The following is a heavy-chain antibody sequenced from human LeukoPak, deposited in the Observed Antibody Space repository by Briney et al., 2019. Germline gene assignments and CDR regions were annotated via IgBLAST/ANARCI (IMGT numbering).Heavy chain of an antibody. D-gene: IGHD3-10*01. CDR3: ARGTPDYYGSGSYYIDY. CDR2: IYHSGST. V-gene: IGHV4-30-2*01. J-gene: IGHJ4*02. Sequence: PSETLSLTCAVSGGSISSGGYSWSWIRQPPGKGLEWIGYIYHSGSTYYNPSLKSRVTISVDRSKNQFSPKLSSVTAADTAVYYCARGTPDYYGSGSYYIDYWGQGTLVTVSS. CDR1: GGSISSGGYS.